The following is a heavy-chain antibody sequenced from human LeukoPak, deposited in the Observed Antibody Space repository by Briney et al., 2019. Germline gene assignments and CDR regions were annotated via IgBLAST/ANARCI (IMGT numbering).Heavy chain of an antibody. Sequence: GRSLRLSCAASGFTFSNYAMHWVRQAPGKGLEWVAVISHDGSNKYHADSVEGRFTISRDNSKNTLYLQMNSLRPEDTAVYNCARETAGGNYSFDYWGQGTLVTVSS. V-gene: IGHV3-30-3*01. CDR1: GFTFSNYA. J-gene: IGHJ4*02. D-gene: IGHD6-13*01. CDR2: ISHDGSNK. CDR3: ARETAGGNYSFDY.